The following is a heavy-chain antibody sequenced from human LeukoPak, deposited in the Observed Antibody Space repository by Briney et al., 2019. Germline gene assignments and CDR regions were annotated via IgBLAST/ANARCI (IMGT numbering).Heavy chain of an antibody. J-gene: IGHJ3*02. V-gene: IGHV4-39*07. CDR1: GGSISSSSYY. Sequence: SETLSLTCTVSGGSISSSSYYWGWIRQPPGKGLEWIGSIYYSGSTYYNPSLKSRVTISVDTSKNQFSLKLSSVTAADTAVYYCASGPMGELLQKSAEGAFDIWGQGTMVTVSS. CDR2: IYYSGST. D-gene: IGHD2-15*01. CDR3: ASGPMGELLQKSAEGAFDI.